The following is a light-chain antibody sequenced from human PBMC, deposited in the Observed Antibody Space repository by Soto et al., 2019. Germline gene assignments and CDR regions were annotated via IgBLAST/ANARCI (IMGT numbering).Light chain of an antibody. CDR2: DAS. Sequence: QMTQSPFSLSAYEGNRVTITCRASQSISTYLNWYQKKPGKATNLLIYDASRLQSGVPSRFSGSGGGTDFILSISIVQPEDFVTYCCQHSYLHPITFGQGTRLEIK. V-gene: IGKV1-39*01. CDR1: QSISTY. CDR3: QHSYLHPIT. J-gene: IGKJ5*01.